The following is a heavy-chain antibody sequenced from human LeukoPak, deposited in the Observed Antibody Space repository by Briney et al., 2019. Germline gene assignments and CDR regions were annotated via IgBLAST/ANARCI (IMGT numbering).Heavy chain of an antibody. J-gene: IGHJ4*02. Sequence: GASVKVSCKASGYTFTSYGISWVRQAPGQGLEWMGWISGYNGNTNYAQKLQGRVTMTTDTSTSTAYMELRSLRSDDTAVYYCAREGSITMVRGVINYWGQGTLVTVSS. CDR3: AREGSITMVRGVINY. V-gene: IGHV1-18*01. D-gene: IGHD3-10*01. CDR1: GYTFTSYG. CDR2: ISGYNGNT.